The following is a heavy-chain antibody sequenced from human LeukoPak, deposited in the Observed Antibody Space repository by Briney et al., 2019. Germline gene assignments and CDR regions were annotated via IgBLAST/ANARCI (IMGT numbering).Heavy chain of an antibody. J-gene: IGHJ4*02. V-gene: IGHV3-23*01. D-gene: IGHD3-22*01. Sequence: GGSLRLSCAASGFTFSSYAMSWVRQAPGKGLEWVSGISASGGSTYYAASVKGRFTVSRDNSKNTLYLQMNSLRAEDTAVYYCAKVDSSGYYYADYWGQGTLVTVSS. CDR3: AKVDSSGYYYADY. CDR1: GFTFSSYA. CDR2: ISASGGST.